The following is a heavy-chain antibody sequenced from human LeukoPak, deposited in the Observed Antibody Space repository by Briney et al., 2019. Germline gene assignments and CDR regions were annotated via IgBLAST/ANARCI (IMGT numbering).Heavy chain of an antibody. CDR1: GFTFSSYW. J-gene: IGHJ3*02. D-gene: IGHD6-13*01. Sequence: PGGSLRLSCAASGFTFSSYWMSWVRQAPGKGLEWVANIKQDGSEKYYVDSVKGRFTISRDNAKNSLYLQMNSLRAEDTAVYYCARDAAVQQLVWDAFDIWGQGTMVTVSS. V-gene: IGHV3-7*03. CDR3: ARDAAVQQLVWDAFDI. CDR2: IKQDGSEK.